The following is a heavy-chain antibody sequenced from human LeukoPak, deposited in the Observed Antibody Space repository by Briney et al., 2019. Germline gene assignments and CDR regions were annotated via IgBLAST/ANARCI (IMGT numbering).Heavy chain of an antibody. CDR1: GGTFSSYA. CDR3: ARDPFYYGSGSPFDY. D-gene: IGHD3-10*01. CDR2: IIPIFGTA. Sequence: GSSVKVSCKASGGTFSSYAISWVRQAPGQGLEWMGGIIPIFGTANYAQKFQGRVTIIADESTSTAYMELSSLRSEDTAVYYCARDPFYYGSGSPFDYWGQGTLVTVSS. J-gene: IGHJ4*02. V-gene: IGHV1-69*01.